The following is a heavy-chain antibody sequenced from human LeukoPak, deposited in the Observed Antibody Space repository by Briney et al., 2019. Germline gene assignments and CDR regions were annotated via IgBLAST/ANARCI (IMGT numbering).Heavy chain of an antibody. D-gene: IGHD2-2*01. CDR2: INPNSGGT. CDR3: AREEYGFDP. Sequence: ASVKVSCKASGYTFIGYYIHWVRQTPRQGLEWMGWINPNSGGTNYAQKFQGRVTMTRDTSIHTAYMELSRLRSDDTAVYYCAREEYGFDPWGQGTLVTVSS. V-gene: IGHV1-2*02. CDR1: GYTFIGYY. J-gene: IGHJ5*02.